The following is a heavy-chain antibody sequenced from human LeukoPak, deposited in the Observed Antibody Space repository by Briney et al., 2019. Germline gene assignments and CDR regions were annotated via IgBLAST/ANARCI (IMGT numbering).Heavy chain of an antibody. D-gene: IGHD6-19*01. Sequence: SVKVSCKASGGTFSSYAISWVRQAPGQGLEWMGGIIPIFGTANYAQKLQGRVTMTTDTSTSTAYMELRSLRSDDTAVYYCTRENSSGWFLPSFDYWGQGTLVTVSS. CDR2: IIPIFGTA. V-gene: IGHV1-69*05. CDR3: TRENSSGWFLPSFDY. CDR1: GGTFSSYA. J-gene: IGHJ4*02.